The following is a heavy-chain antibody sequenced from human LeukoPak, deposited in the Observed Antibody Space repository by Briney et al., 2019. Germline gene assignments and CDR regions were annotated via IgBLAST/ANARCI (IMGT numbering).Heavy chain of an antibody. CDR3: AKDFRIGYSAHFDY. Sequence: GGSLRLSCAASGFAFSSYSMNWARQAPGKGLEWVSYISSSSGTIYYADSVKGRFIISRDNAKNSLYLQMDSLRGEDTAVYYCAKDFRIGYSAHFDYWGQGALVTVSS. V-gene: IGHV3-48*01. J-gene: IGHJ4*02. D-gene: IGHD2-21*01. CDR2: ISSSSGTI. CDR1: GFAFSSYS.